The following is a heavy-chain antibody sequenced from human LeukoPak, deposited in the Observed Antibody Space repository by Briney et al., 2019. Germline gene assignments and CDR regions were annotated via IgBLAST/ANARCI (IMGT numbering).Heavy chain of an antibody. V-gene: IGHV4-39*01. CDR1: GGSISSRSYY. Sequence: SETLSLTCNVSGGSISSRSYYWGWVRQPPGKGVEWIGTSYYSGSTYYIPSLKSRVTISVYTSKNQFSLKVSSVTAADTAVYYCTRLVHYYYCYMDVWGKGTTVTVSS. CDR3: TRLVHYYYCYMDV. CDR2: SYYSGST. J-gene: IGHJ6*03.